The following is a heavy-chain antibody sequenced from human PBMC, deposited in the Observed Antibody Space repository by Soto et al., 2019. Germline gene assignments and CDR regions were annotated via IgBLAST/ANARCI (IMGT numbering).Heavy chain of an antibody. CDR2: IYHSGGT. Sequence: ASETRSLTCAVSGGPITSGGYSWSWIRQPPGKGLEWIGYIYHSGGTYYNPSLKSRVTLSIDRTKKQFSLKLKSVTAADTAVYFCARTMTTSGWFDPWGQGTLVTVSS. D-gene: IGHD4-17*01. J-gene: IGHJ5*02. CDR3: ARTMTTSGWFDP. CDR1: GGPITSGGYS. V-gene: IGHV4-30-2*01.